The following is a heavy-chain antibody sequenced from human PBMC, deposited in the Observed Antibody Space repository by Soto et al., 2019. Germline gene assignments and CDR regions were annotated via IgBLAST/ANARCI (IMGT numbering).Heavy chain of an antibody. CDR3: ARANSYSDS. V-gene: IGHV4-59*11. J-gene: IGHJ4*02. CDR1: GGSINNHY. D-gene: IGHD7-27*01. Sequence: SETLSLTCTVSGGSINNHYWSWIRQPPGKGLEWLGYVYYNGITNYNPSLKSRVTMSVDTSKNQVSLNLTSLTAADTATYYCARANSYSDSWGQGIPLTGSS. CDR2: VYYNGIT.